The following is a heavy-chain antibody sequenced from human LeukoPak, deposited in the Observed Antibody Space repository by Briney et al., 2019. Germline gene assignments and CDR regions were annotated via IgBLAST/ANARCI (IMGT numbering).Heavy chain of an antibody. CDR2: IKQDGSEQ. CDR1: GFTFSSYW. CDR3: ARVPHTSSSYRWFDP. D-gene: IGHD6-6*01. J-gene: IGHJ5*02. Sequence: GGSLRLSCAASGFTFSSYWMSWVRQAPGKGLEWVANIKQDGSEQYYVDSVKGRFTISRDNAKHSLYLEMNSLRVEDTAVYYCARVPHTSSSYRWFDPWGQGTLVTVSS. V-gene: IGHV3-7*01.